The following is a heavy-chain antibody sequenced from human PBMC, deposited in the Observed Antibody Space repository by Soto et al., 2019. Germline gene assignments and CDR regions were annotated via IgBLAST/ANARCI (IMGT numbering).Heavy chain of an antibody. CDR2: ISSSATTI. V-gene: IGHV3-48*03. CDR3: ARELWPNYYGSGSPLGI. D-gene: IGHD3-10*01. CDR1: GFIFSSYE. Sequence: GGSLRLSCSASGFIFSSYEMNWVRQAPGKGLEWVSYISSSATTIYYADSVKGRFTISRDNAKNSLYLHMNSLRAEDTAVYYCARELWPNYYGSGSPLGIWGQGTMVTVSS. J-gene: IGHJ3*02.